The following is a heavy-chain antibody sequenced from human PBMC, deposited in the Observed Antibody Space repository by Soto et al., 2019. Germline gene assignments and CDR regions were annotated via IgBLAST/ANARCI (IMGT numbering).Heavy chain of an antibody. V-gene: IGHV3-30-3*01. CDR1: GFTFSSYA. D-gene: IGHD6-19*01. CDR3: ARAGIAVASRIDY. J-gene: IGHJ4*02. CDR2: ISYDGSNK. Sequence: QVQLVESGGGVVQPGRSLRLSCAASGFTFSSYAMHWVRQAPGKGLEWVAVISYDGSNKYYADSVKGRFTISRDNSKNTLYLQMNSLGAEDTAVYYCARAGIAVASRIDYWGQGTLVTVSS.